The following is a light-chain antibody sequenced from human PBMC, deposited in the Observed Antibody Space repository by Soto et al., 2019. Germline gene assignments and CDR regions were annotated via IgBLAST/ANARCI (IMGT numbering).Light chain of an antibody. V-gene: IGKV3-11*01. Sequence: EIVLTQSPATLSSSPGDRVTLSCRASQAVNTRLAWYQHKPGQAPRLLIYLASNRAAGVPARFSGSGSGTDFPLTISEVEPEDFAVYYCHQRRSWPRTFGQGTKVDI. CDR2: LAS. CDR3: HQRRSWPRT. J-gene: IGKJ1*01. CDR1: QAVNTR.